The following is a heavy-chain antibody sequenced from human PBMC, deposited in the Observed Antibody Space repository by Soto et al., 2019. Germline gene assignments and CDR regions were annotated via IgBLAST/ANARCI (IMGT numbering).Heavy chain of an antibody. J-gene: IGHJ4*02. CDR3: ARGSRYSFDR. CDR2: INPNTGGT. Sequence: QVQVVQSGAEVKKPGASVTVSCKASGYTFTAYYVHWVRQAPGQGLEWMGWINPNTGGTKFVPKFQGWVTMSTDTSISTAYMEVSRLRADDTAVYYCARGSRYSFDRWGQGTLITVSS. CDR1: GYTFTAYY. V-gene: IGHV1-2*04. D-gene: IGHD3-16*02.